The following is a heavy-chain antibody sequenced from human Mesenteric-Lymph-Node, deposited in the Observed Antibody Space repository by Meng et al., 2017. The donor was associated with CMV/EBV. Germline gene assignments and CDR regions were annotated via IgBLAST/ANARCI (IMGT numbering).Heavy chain of an antibody. J-gene: IGHJ3*02. CDR2: ISSSGTTT. V-gene: IGHV3-48*03. Sequence: GESLKISCAASGFTLSTYDMNWVRQAPGKGLEWVSYISSSGTTTHYADSVKGRFTISKDNAKNSLYLQMNSLRGEDTAVYYCATDSSGYSSSGVFDIWGRGTMVTVSS. CDR1: GFTLSTYD. CDR3: ATDSSGYSSSGVFDI. D-gene: IGHD3-22*01.